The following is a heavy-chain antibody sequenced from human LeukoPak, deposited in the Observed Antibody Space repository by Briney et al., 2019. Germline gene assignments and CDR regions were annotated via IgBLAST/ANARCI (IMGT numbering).Heavy chain of an antibody. J-gene: IGHJ3*02. D-gene: IGHD1-7*01. V-gene: IGHV4-61*02. CDR1: GGSISSGSYY. Sequence: PSQTLSLTCTVSGGSISSGSYYWSWIRQPAGKGLEWIGRIYTSGSTNYNPSLKSRVTISVDTSKNQFSLKLSSVTAADTAVYYCARSELRRQGSDAFDIWGQGTMVTVSS. CDR3: ARSELRRQGSDAFDI. CDR2: IYTSGST.